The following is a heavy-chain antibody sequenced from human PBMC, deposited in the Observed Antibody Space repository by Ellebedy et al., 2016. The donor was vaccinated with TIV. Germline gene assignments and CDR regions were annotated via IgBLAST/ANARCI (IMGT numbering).Heavy chain of an antibody. CDR2: FSGSGGTT. CDR3: AKRVTMVREVITYYHYAMDV. CDR1: GFTFSSYA. Sequence: GESLKISCAASGFTFSSYAMNWVRPAPGKGLEWVSAFSGSGGTTYYADSVKGRFTISRDNSKNTLYLQMNSLRAEDTAVYYCAKRVTMVREVITYYHYAMDVWGQGTTVTVSS. J-gene: IGHJ6*02. D-gene: IGHD3-10*01. V-gene: IGHV3-23*01.